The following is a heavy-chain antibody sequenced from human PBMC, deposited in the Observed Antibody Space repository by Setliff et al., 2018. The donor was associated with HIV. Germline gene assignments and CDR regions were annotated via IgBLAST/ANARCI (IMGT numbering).Heavy chain of an antibody. CDR1: GYKFGDYW. Sequence: GESLKISCEGSGYKFGDYWIGWVRQMPGKGPEWMGIIYPGDSETRHSPSFEGQVTISADKSISTAYLKWNSLKASDTAMYYCARSDYDVLTGFWYFDVWGRGTLVTVSS. CDR2: IYPGDSET. D-gene: IGHD3-9*01. J-gene: IGHJ2*01. CDR3: ARSDYDVLTGFWYFDV. V-gene: IGHV5-51*01.